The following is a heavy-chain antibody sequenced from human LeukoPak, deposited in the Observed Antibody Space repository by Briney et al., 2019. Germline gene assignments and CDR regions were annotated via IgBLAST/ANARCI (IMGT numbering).Heavy chain of an antibody. D-gene: IGHD4-11*01. CDR3: ARGLPPVMKYYFDY. Sequence: GGSLRLSCAASGFTFSDYYMSWIRQAPRKGLEWVSYISSSSTYTNYADSAKGRFTISRDNAKNSLNLQMNSLRAEDTAVYYCARGLPPVMKYYFDYWGQGTLVTVSS. CDR2: ISSSSTYT. V-gene: IGHV3-11*06. CDR1: GFTFSDYY. J-gene: IGHJ4*02.